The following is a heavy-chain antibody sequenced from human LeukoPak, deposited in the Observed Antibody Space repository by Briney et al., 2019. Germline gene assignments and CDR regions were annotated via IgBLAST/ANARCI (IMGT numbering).Heavy chain of an antibody. D-gene: IGHD3-22*01. J-gene: IGHJ4*02. Sequence: PGWAVRVPCAACGWRFSRYLLHGLGQAAGRGVAGVARINSYVSTTTYADSVTGRFTISSDNANNTLYLQMSSLRVEATAVYYCAKIPVSGYYSYFDYWGQGTLVTVSS. CDR3: AKIPVSGYYSYFDY. CDR1: GWRFSRYL. CDR2: INSYVSTT. V-gene: IGHV3-74*01.